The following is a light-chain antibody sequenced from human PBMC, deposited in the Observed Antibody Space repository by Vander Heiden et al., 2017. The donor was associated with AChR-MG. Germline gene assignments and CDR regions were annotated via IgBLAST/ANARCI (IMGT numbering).Light chain of an antibody. J-gene: IGKJ4*01. CDR2: DAS. CDR3: QQYDNFPLT. Sequence: DIQMTQSPSSLSASVGDTVTITCQASQDITNYLNWLQQKQGKAPKVLIFDASDLETGVPSRFSGSGSGTEFTLTISSLQPEDVATYYCQQYDNFPLTFGGGTKVEI. CDR1: QDITNY. V-gene: IGKV1-33*01.